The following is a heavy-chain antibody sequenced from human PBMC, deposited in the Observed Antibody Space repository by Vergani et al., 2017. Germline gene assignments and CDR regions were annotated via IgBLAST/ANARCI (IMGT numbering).Heavy chain of an antibody. D-gene: IGHD3-10*01. CDR3: ARDPTLYYGSGSYYNY. CDR2: ISYDGSNK. V-gene: IGHV3-30*01. Sequence: QVQLVESGGGVVQPGRSLRLSCAASGFTFSSYAMHWVRQAPGKGLEWVAVISYDGSNKYYADSVKVRFTISRDNSKNTLYLQMNSLRAEDTAVYYCARDPTLYYGSGSYYNYWGQGTLVTVSS. CDR1: GFTFSSYA. J-gene: IGHJ4*02.